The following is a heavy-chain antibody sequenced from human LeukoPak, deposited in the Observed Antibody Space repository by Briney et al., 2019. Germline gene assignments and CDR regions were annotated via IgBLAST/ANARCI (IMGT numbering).Heavy chain of an antibody. D-gene: IGHD3-22*01. CDR3: ARVHHGVYYYDSSGYYPDY. Sequence: ASVKVSCKASGYTFTGYYMHWVRQAPGQGLEWMGWINPNSGGTNYAQKFQGRVTMTRDTSISTAYMELSRLRSDDTAVYYCARVHHGVYYYDSSGYYPDYWGQGTLVTVSS. V-gene: IGHV1-2*02. CDR2: INPNSGGT. CDR1: GYTFTGYY. J-gene: IGHJ4*02.